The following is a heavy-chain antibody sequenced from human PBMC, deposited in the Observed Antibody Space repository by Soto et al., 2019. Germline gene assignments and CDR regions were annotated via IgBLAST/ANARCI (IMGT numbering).Heavy chain of an antibody. Sequence: GXSVKVSYKASGYTFTSYDINWVRQATGQGLEWMGWMNPNSGNTGYAQKFQGRVTMTRNTSISTAYMELSSLRSDDTAVYYCARGRPLRVYYYYYMDVWGKGTTVTVSS. CDR2: MNPNSGNT. CDR1: GYTFTSYD. D-gene: IGHD5-12*01. J-gene: IGHJ6*03. CDR3: ARGRPLRVYYYYYMDV. V-gene: IGHV1-8*01.